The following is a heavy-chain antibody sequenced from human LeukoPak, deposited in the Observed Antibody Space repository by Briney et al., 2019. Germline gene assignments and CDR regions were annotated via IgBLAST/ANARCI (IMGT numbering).Heavy chain of an antibody. D-gene: IGHD6-19*01. CDR2: IYYSGST. Sequence: SETLSLTCSVSGGSISSGGYYWSWIRQHPGKGLEWIGYIYYSGSTYYNPSLKSRVTISVDTSKNQFSLKLSSVTAADTAVYYCARDLRAGKEYFQHWGQGTLVTVSS. V-gene: IGHV4-31*03. J-gene: IGHJ1*01. CDR1: GGSISSGGYY. CDR3: ARDLRAGKEYFQH.